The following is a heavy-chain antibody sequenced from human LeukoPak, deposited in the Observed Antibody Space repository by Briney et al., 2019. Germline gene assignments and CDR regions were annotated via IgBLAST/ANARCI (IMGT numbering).Heavy chain of an antibody. CDR1: GFTVSSRY. D-gene: IGHD3-10*01. V-gene: IGHV3-23*01. Sequence: GGSLRLSCAASGFTVSSRYMSWVRQAPGKGLEWVSAISGSGGSTYYADSVKGRFTISRDNSKNTLYLQMNSLRAEDTAVYYCAKDRGGITMVRGVIDWFDPWGQGTLVTVSS. J-gene: IGHJ5*02. CDR2: ISGSGGST. CDR3: AKDRGGITMVRGVIDWFDP.